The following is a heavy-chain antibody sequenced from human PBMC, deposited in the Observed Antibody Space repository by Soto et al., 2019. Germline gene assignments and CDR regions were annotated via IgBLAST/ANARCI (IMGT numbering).Heavy chain of an antibody. J-gene: IGHJ4*02. V-gene: IGHV3-7*04. CDR3: ARGAVPTCGTYPLDY. CDR1: GFTFTSYW. D-gene: IGHD3-16*02. Sequence: EVQLVESGGGLVQPGGSLRLSCAASGFTFTSYWMTWVRQAPGKGLEWVANIKQDGGEQYYVGSVKGRFTISRDNAENSLYLQLDSLRAEDAAVYYCARGAVPTCGTYPLDYWGQGTLVTVSS. CDR2: IKQDGGEQ.